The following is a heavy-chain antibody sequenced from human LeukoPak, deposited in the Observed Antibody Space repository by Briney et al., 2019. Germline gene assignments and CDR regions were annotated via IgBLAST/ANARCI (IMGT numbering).Heavy chain of an antibody. V-gene: IGHV3-49*03. Sequence: QPGGSLRLSCTASGFTFGDYAMSWFRQAPGKGLEWVGFIRSKAYGGTTEYAASVKGRFTISRDDSKSIAYLQMNSLKTEDTAVYYCTADIVVVVAASFDYWGQGTLVTVSS. CDR2: IRSKAYGGTT. CDR3: TADIVVVVAASFDY. J-gene: IGHJ4*02. D-gene: IGHD2-15*01. CDR1: GFTFGDYA.